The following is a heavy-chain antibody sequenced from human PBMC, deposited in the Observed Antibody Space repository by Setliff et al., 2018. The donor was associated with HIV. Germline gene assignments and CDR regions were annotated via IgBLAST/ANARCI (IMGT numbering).Heavy chain of an antibody. CDR3: ARAPMVPRSEAFDI. Sequence: SETLSLTCTVSGVSISSGGYYWSWIRQHPGKGLEWIGYIYYSESTYYNPPLRSRLTISMDTSKNQFSLKLSSVTAADTAVYYCARAPMVPRSEAFDIWGQGTMVTVSS. V-gene: IGHV4-31*03. CDR2: IYYSEST. D-gene: IGHD3-10*01. CDR1: GVSISSGGYY. J-gene: IGHJ3*02.